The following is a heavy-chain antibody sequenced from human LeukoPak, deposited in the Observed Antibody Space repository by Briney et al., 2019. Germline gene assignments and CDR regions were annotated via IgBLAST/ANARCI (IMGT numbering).Heavy chain of an antibody. D-gene: IGHD3/OR15-3a*01. V-gene: IGHV1-18*01. CDR3: AREWDCDPPANWFDP. CDR1: GYTFTSYG. Sequence: ASVKVSCKASGYTFTSYGISWVRQAPGQGLEWMGWISAYNGNTNYAQKLQGRVTMTTDTSTSTAYMELRSLGSDDTAVYYCAREWDCDPPANWFDPWGQGTLVTVSS. J-gene: IGHJ5*02. CDR2: ISAYNGNT.